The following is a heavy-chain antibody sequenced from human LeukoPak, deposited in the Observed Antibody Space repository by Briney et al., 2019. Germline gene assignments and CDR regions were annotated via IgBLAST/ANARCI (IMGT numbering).Heavy chain of an antibody. J-gene: IGHJ4*02. CDR2: IYWDNDK. Sequence: SGPTLVKPTQTLTLTCTFSGFSLSTSGVGVGWIRQPPGKALEWLAVIYWDNDKRYSPSLKSRLTIAKDTSNNNVVLIMTNMDPADTATYYCAHRRPGKIIGWDNSYFDNSAPGTLVTVFS. D-gene: IGHD1/OR15-1a*01. CDR1: GFSLSTSGVG. CDR3: AHRRPGKIIGWDNSYFDN. V-gene: IGHV2-5*02.